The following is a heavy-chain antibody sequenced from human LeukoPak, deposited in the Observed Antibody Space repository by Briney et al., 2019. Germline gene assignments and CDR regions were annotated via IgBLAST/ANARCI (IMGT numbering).Heavy chain of an antibody. D-gene: IGHD5-12*01. J-gene: IGHJ3*02. Sequence: GGSLRLSCSVSGFTFRSYEMNWIRQAPGTGLEWLSYISSSGTSREYADSVKGRFTISRDNAKNAVYLQMNSLRAEDTAVYYCARVATKFDAFDIWGQGTMVTVSS. CDR2: ISSSGTSR. V-gene: IGHV3-48*03. CDR3: ARVATKFDAFDI. CDR1: GFTFRSYE.